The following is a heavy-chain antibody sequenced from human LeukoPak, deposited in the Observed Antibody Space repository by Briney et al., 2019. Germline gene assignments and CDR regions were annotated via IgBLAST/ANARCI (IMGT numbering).Heavy chain of an antibody. Sequence: GGSLGLSCAASGFTFSRYAMSWLRQAPGKGLEWVSGISGSGGSTYYADSVKGRFTISRDNSKNTLYLQMNSLRAEDTAVYYCAKDRTGYYDSSGYLNWFDPWGQGTLVTVSS. CDR3: AKDRTGYYDSSGYLNWFDP. D-gene: IGHD3-22*01. CDR2: ISGSGGST. J-gene: IGHJ5*02. V-gene: IGHV3-23*01. CDR1: GFTFSRYA.